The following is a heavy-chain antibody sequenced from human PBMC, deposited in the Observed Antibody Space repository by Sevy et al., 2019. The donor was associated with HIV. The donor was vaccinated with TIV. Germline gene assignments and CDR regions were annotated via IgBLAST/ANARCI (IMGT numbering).Heavy chain of an antibody. CDR2: ISAYNGNT. CDR3: ARDRPYDSSGYYSDAFDI. CDR1: GYTFTSYG. D-gene: IGHD3-22*01. V-gene: IGHV1-18*01. J-gene: IGHJ3*02. Sequence: ASVKVSCKASGYTFTSYGISWVRQAPGQGLEWMGWISAYNGNTNYAQKLQGRVTMTTDTSTSTAYMELRSLRSDDTAVYYCARDRPYDSSGYYSDAFDIWGQVTMVTVSS.